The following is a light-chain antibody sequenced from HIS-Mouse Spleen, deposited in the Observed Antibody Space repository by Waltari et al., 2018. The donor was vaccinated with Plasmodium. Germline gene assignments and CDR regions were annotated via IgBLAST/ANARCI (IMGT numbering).Light chain of an antibody. V-gene: IGKV1-8*01. CDR2: AAS. J-gene: IGKJ2*01. Sequence: AIRMTQYTSSLSASTGDRLTITCRASQGISSYLDWYQQKPGKAPKLLHYAASTLQSGVPSRFSGSGSGTDFTLTISCLQSEDFATYYCQQYYSYPYTFGQGTKLEIK. CDR1: QGISSY. CDR3: QQYYSYPYT.